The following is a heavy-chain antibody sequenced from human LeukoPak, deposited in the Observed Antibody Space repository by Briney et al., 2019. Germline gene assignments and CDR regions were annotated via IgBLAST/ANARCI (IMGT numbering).Heavy chain of an antibody. D-gene: IGHD5-18*01. Sequence: ASVKVSCKASGYTFTGCFIHYVRQAPGQGLEWMGWIDPNSDNIRYSETFKDRVTMTRDTSTNTAYMELSWLRSDDTAVYYCARSAYNYGYVYFDHWGQGTLVIVSS. CDR3: ARSAYNYGYVYFDH. CDR1: GYTFTGCF. J-gene: IGHJ4*02. V-gene: IGHV1-2*02. CDR2: IDPNSDNI.